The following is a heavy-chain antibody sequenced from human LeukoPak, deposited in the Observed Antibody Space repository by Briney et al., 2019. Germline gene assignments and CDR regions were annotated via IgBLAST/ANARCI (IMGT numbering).Heavy chain of an antibody. D-gene: IGHD3-22*01. CDR2: IVVGSGNT. J-gene: IGHJ4*02. V-gene: IGHV1-58*02. CDR3: AADRYDSSGYYHFDY. CDR1: GFTFTSSA. Sequence: SVKVSCKASGFTFTSSAMQWVRQARGKRLEWIGWIVVGSGNTNYAQKFQERVTITRDMSTSTAYMELSSLRSEDTAVYYCAADRYDSSGYYHFDYWGQGTLVTVSS.